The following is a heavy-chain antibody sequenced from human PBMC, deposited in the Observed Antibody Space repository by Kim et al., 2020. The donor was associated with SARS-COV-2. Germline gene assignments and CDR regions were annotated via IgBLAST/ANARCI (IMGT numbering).Heavy chain of an antibody. CDR2: IYPGDSDT. CDR3: ARRLEYYYSMDV. J-gene: IGHJ6*02. Sequence: GESLKISCKGSGYSFTTYWIGWVRQMPGKGLEWMGAIYPGDSDTRYSPSFQGQVTISADKSISTAYLQWGSLKASDTAIYYCARRLEYYYSMDVWGQGTTVTVSS. D-gene: IGHD1-1*01. V-gene: IGHV5-51*01. CDR1: GYSFTTYW.